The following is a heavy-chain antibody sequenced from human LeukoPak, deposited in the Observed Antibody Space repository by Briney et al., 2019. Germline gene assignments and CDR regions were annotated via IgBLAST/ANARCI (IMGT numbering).Heavy chain of an antibody. CDR1: GYTFTDYY. J-gene: IGHJ4*02. Sequence: ASVKVSCKASGYTFTDYYMHWVRQAPGQGLEWMGWINPNILGTSYAQKFQGRVTMTRDTSTSTFYMELTSLTPDDTAVYFCARPLRSQRGYRGYDFCYFDYWGQGTLVTVSS. V-gene: IGHV1-2*02. D-gene: IGHD5-12*01. CDR3: ARPLRSQRGYRGYDFCYFDY. CDR2: INPNILGT.